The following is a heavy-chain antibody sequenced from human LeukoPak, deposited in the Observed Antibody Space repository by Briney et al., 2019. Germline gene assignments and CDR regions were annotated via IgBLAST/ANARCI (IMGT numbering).Heavy chain of an antibody. Sequence: ASVKVSCKTSGYTFTSYSMDWVRQAPGQGLEWMGWINPNSGGTNYAQKFQGRVTMTRDTSISTAYMELSRLRSDDTAVYYCARALPGGAAAGTYYFDYGGQGPLVTVSS. CDR1: GYTFTSYS. D-gene: IGHD6-13*01. V-gene: IGHV1-2*02. CDR2: INPNSGGT. J-gene: IGHJ4*02. CDR3: ARALPGGAAAGTYYFDY.